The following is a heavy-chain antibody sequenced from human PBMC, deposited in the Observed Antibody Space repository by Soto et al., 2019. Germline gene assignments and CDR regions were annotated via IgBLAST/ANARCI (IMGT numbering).Heavy chain of an antibody. CDR1: GGSATSGGYY. D-gene: IGHD3-22*01. CDR3: ARGSYYYASSVYCHFDS. J-gene: IGHJ4*02. V-gene: IGHV4-61*08. Sequence: PSETLSLTCTVSGGSATSGGYYWSWIWQPPGKRLERIGYNYYSGSTNYNPSLKSRVTISVDTSKNQFSLNLSSVTAADTAIYYCARGSYYYASSVYCHFDSWGQGTLVTVSS. CDR2: NYYSGST.